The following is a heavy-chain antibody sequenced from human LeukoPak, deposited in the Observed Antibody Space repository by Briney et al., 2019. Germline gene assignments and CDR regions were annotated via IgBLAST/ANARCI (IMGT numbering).Heavy chain of an antibody. CDR2: ITYDGSNK. V-gene: IGHV3-30*03. Sequence: GGSLRLSCAASGFTFSSYGIHWVRQAPGRGLEWVAVITYDGSNKFYADSVKGRFTISRDDSKNTLYLQMNSLRLEDTAVYYCARGQLGIQPFDYWGRGTLVTVSS. D-gene: IGHD7-27*01. CDR1: GFTFSSYG. J-gene: IGHJ4*02. CDR3: ARGQLGIQPFDY.